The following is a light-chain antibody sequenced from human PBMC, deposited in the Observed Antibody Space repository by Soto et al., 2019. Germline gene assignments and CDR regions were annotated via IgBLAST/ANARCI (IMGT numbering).Light chain of an antibody. Sequence: DIQMTQSPSSLSASVGHRVTITCRASQTINTFLHWYQQKPGHAPNLLIYSASTLQPGVPSRFSVSGSGTDFTLTIISLQPEDFATYFCQQTFSFPHTFGPGTKVDLK. V-gene: IGKV1-39*01. CDR2: SAS. CDR1: QTINTF. J-gene: IGKJ3*01. CDR3: QQTFSFPHT.